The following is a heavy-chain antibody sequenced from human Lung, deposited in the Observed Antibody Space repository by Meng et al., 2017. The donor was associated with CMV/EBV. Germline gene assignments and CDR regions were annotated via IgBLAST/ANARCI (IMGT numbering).Heavy chain of an antibody. D-gene: IGHD2-15*01. CDR3: ARSNIVVVVAATLGYYYYGMDV. CDR1: GGSFSGYY. Sequence: GSLRLXXAVYGGSFSGYYWSWIRQPPGKGLEWIGEINHSGSTNYNPSLKSRVTISVDPSKNQFSLKLSSVTAADTAVYYCARSNIVVVVAATLGYYYYGMDVWGQGTXVTVSS. J-gene: IGHJ6*02. CDR2: INHSGST. V-gene: IGHV4-34*01.